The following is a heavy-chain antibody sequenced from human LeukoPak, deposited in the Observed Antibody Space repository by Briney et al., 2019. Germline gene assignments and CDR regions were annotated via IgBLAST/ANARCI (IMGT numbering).Heavy chain of an antibody. Sequence: GGSLRLSCAASGFTFSSYSMNWVRQAPGKGLEWVSSIDYADSVKGRFTISRDNAKNSLYLQLNSLRAEDTAVYYCAREGGLIIPFDYWGQGTLVTVSS. D-gene: IGHD3/OR15-3a*01. CDR3: AREGGLIIPFDY. V-gene: IGHV3-21*01. J-gene: IGHJ4*02. CDR1: GFTFSSYS. CDR2: I.